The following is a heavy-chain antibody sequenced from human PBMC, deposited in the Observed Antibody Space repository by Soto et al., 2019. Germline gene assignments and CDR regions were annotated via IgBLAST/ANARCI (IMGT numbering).Heavy chain of an antibody. CDR1: GGSFSGYY. J-gene: IGHJ6*02. Sequence: SETLSLTCAVYGGSFSGYYWSWIRQPPGRGLEWIGEINHSGSTNYNPSLKSRVTISVDTSKNQFSLKLSSVTAADTAVYYCARRGSYDFWSGYYGRYYYYGMDVWGQGTTVTVSS. CDR2: INHSGST. D-gene: IGHD3-3*01. CDR3: ARRGSYDFWSGYYGRYYYYGMDV. V-gene: IGHV4-34*01.